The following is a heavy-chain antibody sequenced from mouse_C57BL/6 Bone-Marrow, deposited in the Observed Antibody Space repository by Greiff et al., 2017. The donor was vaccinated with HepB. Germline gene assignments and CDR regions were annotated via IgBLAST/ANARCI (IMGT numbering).Heavy chain of an antibody. CDR3: ARDAWGGWFAY. CDR2: SSNKANDYTT. V-gene: IGHV7-1*01. J-gene: IGHJ3*01. CDR1: GFTFSDFY. Sequence: EVKVVDSGGGLVQSGRSLRLSCATSGFTFSDFYMEWVRQAPGKGLEWIAASSNKANDYTTEYSTSVKGLFIVYRDTYQSILYLQMNALRAEDPAIYYCARDAWGGWFAYWGQGTLVTVSA.